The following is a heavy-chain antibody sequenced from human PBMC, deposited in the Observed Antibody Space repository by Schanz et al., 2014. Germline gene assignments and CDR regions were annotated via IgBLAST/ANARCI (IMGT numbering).Heavy chain of an antibody. CDR1: GFSLDIFA. V-gene: IGHV3-23*01. CDR2: IGTSGGT. D-gene: IGHD3-10*01. Sequence: EVHLLESGGGLVEPGGSLRLSCATSGFSLDIFAVSWVRQAPGKGLEWVSTIGTSGGTNYAESVKGRFTISRDNSKNTLYLQMNSLRAEDTAVYYCARIGGSVFDYWAQGTLVTVSS. J-gene: IGHJ4*02. CDR3: ARIGGSVFDY.